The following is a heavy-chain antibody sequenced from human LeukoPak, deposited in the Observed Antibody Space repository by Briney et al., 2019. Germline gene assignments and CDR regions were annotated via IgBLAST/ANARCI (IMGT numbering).Heavy chain of an antibody. Sequence: SETLSLTCTVSGGSISSYYWSWIRQPPGKGLEWIGYIYYSGSTNYNPSLKSRVTISVDTSKNQFSLKLSSVTAADTAVYYCARDDPSSGWYGNWFDPWGQGTLVTVPS. D-gene: IGHD6-19*01. CDR3: ARDDPSSGWYGNWFDP. J-gene: IGHJ5*02. V-gene: IGHV4-59*01. CDR2: IYYSGST. CDR1: GGSISSYY.